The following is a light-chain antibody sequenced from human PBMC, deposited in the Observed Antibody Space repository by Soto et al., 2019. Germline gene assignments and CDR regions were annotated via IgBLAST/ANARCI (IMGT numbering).Light chain of an antibody. CDR1: SSDVGGYNF. Sequence: QSALTQPASVSGSPGQSITISFTGTSSDVGGYNFVSWYQQHPGKAPKLMIYHVSDRPSGVSNRLSGSKSGKTASLTIYGLLSEDEADHYSSSYISRNTLVLRTGTKLTVL. CDR3: SSYISRNTLV. CDR2: HVS. V-gene: IGLV2-14*01. J-gene: IGLJ1*01.